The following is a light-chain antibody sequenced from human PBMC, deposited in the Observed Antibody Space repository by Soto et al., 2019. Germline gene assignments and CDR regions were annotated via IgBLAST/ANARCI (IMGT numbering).Light chain of an antibody. J-gene: IGKJ2*01. CDR3: QQYHSYSPYT. Sequence: DIQMTQSPSTLSASVGDRVTITCRASQSISTSLAWYQHKPGKAPRLLIYMASSLETGVSSRFTGSGSGTEFTLTISSLQPDDFATYYCQQYHSYSPYTFGQGTKLEI. CDR1: QSISTS. CDR2: MAS. V-gene: IGKV1-5*03.